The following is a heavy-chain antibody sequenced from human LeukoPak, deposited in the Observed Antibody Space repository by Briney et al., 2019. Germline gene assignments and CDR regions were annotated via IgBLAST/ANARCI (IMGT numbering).Heavy chain of an antibody. CDR2: MNPNSGNT. CDR1: GYTFTNYG. J-gene: IGHJ6*04. V-gene: IGHV1-8*02. D-gene: IGHD5-24*01. Sequence: ASVKVSCKASGYTFTNYGISWVRQATGQGLEWMGWMNPNSGNTGYAQKFQGRVTMTRNTSISTAYMELSSLRSEDTAVYYCARGLEMATIRYGMDVWGKGTTVTISS. CDR3: ARGLEMATIRYGMDV.